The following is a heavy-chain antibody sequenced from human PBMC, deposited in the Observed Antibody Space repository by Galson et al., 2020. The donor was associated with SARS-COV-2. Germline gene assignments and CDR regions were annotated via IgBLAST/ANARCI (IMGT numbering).Heavy chain of an antibody. Sequence: GGSLRLSCEASGFTFSGYWMQWVRQAPGKGLEWVSLINIDASRTTYADSVKGRFTISRDNAKNTMYLQMDSLRAEDTAVYYCARSSAGTFHIWGKGTMVTVSS. J-gene: IGHJ3*02. D-gene: IGHD6-6*01. V-gene: IGHV3-74*01. CDR2: INIDASRT. CDR3: ARSSAGTFHI. CDR1: GFTFSGYW.